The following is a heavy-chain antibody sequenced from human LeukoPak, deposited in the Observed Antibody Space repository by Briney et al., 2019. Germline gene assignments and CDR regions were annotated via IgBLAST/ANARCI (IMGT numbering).Heavy chain of an antibody. Sequence: GASVKVSCKASGGSFSTDVITWVRQAPGQGLEWMGRIIPVFSLSNSAQKFRGRVTITADKSSNTAHMELSRLESGDTAIYYCTREGVYAPDGTSYHRAPFDIWGQGTVVIVSS. CDR1: GGSFSTDV. CDR2: IIPVFSLS. V-gene: IGHV1-69*04. J-gene: IGHJ3*02. CDR3: TREGVYAPDGTSYHRAPFDI. D-gene: IGHD3-16*02.